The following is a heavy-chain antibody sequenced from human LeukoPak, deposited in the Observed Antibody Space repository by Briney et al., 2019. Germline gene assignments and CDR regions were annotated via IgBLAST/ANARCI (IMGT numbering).Heavy chain of an antibody. D-gene: IGHD6-6*01. V-gene: IGHV3-7*01. CDR2: IKQDGTEK. CDR1: GFTFSSYW. Sequence: GGSLRLSCAASGFTFSSYWMSWVRQAPGKGLECVANIKQDGTEKYYVGSVKGRFIISRDNAKNSLYLQMNSLRAEDTAVYYCARVAARRDYYYMDVWGKGTTVTVSS. CDR3: ARVAARRDYYYMDV. J-gene: IGHJ6*03.